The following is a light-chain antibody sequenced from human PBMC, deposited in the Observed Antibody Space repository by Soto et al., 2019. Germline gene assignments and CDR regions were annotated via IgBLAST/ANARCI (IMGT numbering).Light chain of an antibody. V-gene: IGLV2-11*01. Sequence: QSVPTQPRPVSRSPGQSVTISCTRTSSDVGAYKYVSWYQHYPGEAPKVMIYDVTQRPSGVPDRFSGTKSGNTASLTTSGLQAEDEADYYCCSYAGSYTWVFGSGTKVTVL. J-gene: IGLJ1*01. CDR1: SSDVGAYKY. CDR2: DVT. CDR3: CSYAGSYTWV.